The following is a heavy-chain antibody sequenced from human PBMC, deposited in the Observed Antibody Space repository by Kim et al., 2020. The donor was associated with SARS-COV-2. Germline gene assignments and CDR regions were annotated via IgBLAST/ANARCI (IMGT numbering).Heavy chain of an antibody. CDR2: IYHSGST. D-gene: IGHD3-22*01. Sequence: SETLSLTCAVSGGSISSSNWWSWVRQPPGKGLEWIGEIYHSGSTNYNPSLKSRVTISVDKSKNQFSLKLSSVTAADTAVYYCARGALVGPYYYDSSGYSSRTGLDYWGQGTLVTVSS. CDR3: ARGALVGPYYYDSSGYSSRTGLDY. J-gene: IGHJ4*02. CDR1: GGSISSSNW. V-gene: IGHV4-4*02.